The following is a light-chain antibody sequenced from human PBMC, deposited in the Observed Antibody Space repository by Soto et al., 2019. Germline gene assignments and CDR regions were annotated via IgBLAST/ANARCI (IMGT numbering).Light chain of an antibody. Sequence: DIQMTQSPSSLSASVGDRVTITCRASQSSSSYLNWYQQKPGKAPKLLIYDASSLESEVPSRFSGSGSGTDFTLTITSLQPEDFATYYCQQSYGTPITFGQGTRLEIK. CDR2: DAS. V-gene: IGKV1-39*01. CDR1: QSSSSY. CDR3: QQSYGTPIT. J-gene: IGKJ5*01.